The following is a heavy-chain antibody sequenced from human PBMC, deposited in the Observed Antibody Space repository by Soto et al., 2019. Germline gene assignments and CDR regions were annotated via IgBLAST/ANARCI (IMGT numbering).Heavy chain of an antibody. J-gene: IGHJ4*02. CDR1: GYTFTGYY. CDR3: ARHATPTAY. CDR2: INPNSGDT. Sequence: ASVKVSCKASGYTFTGYYMHWVRQAPGQGLEWMGWINPNSGDTNYAQKLQGRVTMTTDTPTSTAYMELRSLRSDDTAVYYCARHATPTAYWGQGTLVTVSS. V-gene: IGHV1-2*02.